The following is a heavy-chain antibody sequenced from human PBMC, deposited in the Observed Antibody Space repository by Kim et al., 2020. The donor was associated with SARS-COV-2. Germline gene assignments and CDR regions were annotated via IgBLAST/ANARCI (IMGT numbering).Heavy chain of an antibody. Sequence: GGSLRLSCAASGFTFSSYDMHWVRQGTGKSLEWVSAIGTAGDTYYPGSVKGRFTISRENAKNSLYLQMNSLRAGDTAVYYCARVSYDSSGYYNWFDPWGQGTLVTVSS. J-gene: IGHJ5*02. V-gene: IGHV3-13*01. CDR1: GFTFSSYD. CDR2: IGTAGDT. D-gene: IGHD3-22*01. CDR3: ARVSYDSSGYYNWFDP.